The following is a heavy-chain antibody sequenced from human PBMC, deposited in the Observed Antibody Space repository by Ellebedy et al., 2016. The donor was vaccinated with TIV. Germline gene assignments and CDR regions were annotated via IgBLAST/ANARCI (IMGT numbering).Heavy chain of an antibody. D-gene: IGHD6-19*01. CDR3: ANIVAGTFDY. J-gene: IGHJ4*02. Sequence: ASVKVSCKASGYTFSNSGISWVRQAPGQGLEWLGWISAYNGHTDYAQNFQGRVTMTTDTSTSTAYMELRSLRSEDTAVYYCANIVAGTFDYWGQGTLVTVSS. CDR1: GYTFSNSG. CDR2: ISAYNGHT. V-gene: IGHV1-18*01.